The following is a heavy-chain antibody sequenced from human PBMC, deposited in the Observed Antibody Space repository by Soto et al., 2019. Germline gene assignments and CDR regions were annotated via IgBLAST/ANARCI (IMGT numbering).Heavy chain of an antibody. CDR2: VYYSGTT. V-gene: IGHV4-61*01. J-gene: IGHJ4*02. D-gene: IGHD4-17*01. Sequence: SETPSLPCSVSGGSGSNKTYYWSWIREAPGKRLEWIGYVYYSGTTNYNPSLKSRVTISVDLSKNQFSLRLSSVTTADTALYYCARTTAVPNTLRSRYFFDYWGQGTLVTSPQ. CDR3: ARTTAVPNTLRSRYFFDY. CDR1: GGSGSNKTYY.